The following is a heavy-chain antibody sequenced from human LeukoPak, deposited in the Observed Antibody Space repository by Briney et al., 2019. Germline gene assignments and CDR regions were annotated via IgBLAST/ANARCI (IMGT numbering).Heavy chain of an antibody. CDR3: VRPENGDYEGQGAFDY. J-gene: IGHJ4*02. CDR2: IYPGDSDT. CDR1: GYSFSRYW. V-gene: IGHV5-51*01. D-gene: IGHD4-17*01. Sequence: GESLKISCKASGYSFSRYWIGWVRPLPGKGLEWMGIIYPGDSDTRYNPSFQGQVTISADKSISTVYLQWSSLKASDTAMYYCVRPENGDYEGQGAFDYWGQGTLVTVSS.